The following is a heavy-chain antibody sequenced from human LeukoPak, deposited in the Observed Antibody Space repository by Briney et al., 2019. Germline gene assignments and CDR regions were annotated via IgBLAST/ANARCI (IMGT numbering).Heavy chain of an antibody. V-gene: IGHV1-2*02. Sequence: ASVKVSCKASGYTFTGYYTYWVRQAPGQGLEWMGWINPNSGGTNYAQKFQGRVTTTRDTSISTAYMELSRLRSVDTAVYYCARGPLRFLEWLLSHFDYWGQGTLVTVSS. CDR3: ARGPLRFLEWLLSHFDY. D-gene: IGHD3-3*01. CDR1: GYTFTGYY. J-gene: IGHJ4*02. CDR2: INPNSGGT.